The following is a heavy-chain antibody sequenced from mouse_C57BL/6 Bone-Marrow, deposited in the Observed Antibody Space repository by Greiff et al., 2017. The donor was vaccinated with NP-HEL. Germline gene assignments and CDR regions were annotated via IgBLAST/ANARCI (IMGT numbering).Heavy chain of an antibody. CDR2: IHPNSGST. Sequence: QVQLQQPGAELVKPGASVKLSCKASGYTFTSYWMHWVKQRPRQGLEWIGMIHPNSGSTNYNEKFKSKATLTVDKSYSTAYMQLSSLTSEDSAVYYCARRAGYYAMDYWGQGTSVTVSS. J-gene: IGHJ4*01. V-gene: IGHV1-64*01. CDR3: ARRAGYYAMDY. CDR1: GYTFTSYW.